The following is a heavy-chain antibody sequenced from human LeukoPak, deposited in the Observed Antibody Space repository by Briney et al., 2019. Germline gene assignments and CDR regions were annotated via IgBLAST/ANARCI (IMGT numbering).Heavy chain of an antibody. Sequence: GESLKISCKSSGYSFINYWVGWVRQMPGKGLEWMGIIYPGDSETRYSPSFQGQVTISVDKSISTAYLQWSSLKASDTAMYYCARHWGHYGGYGGFDSWGQGTLVTVSS. J-gene: IGHJ4*02. CDR1: GYSFINYW. D-gene: IGHD4-17*01. CDR3: ARHWGHYGGYGGFDS. V-gene: IGHV5-51*01. CDR2: IYPGDSET.